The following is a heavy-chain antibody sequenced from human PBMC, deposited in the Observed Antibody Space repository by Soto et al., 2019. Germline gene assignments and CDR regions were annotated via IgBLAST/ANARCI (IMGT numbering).Heavy chain of an antibody. CDR3: VRVKDGSTTSCYWVDY. CDR1: GGSFSGYY. V-gene: IGHV4-34*01. Sequence: PSETLSLTCAVYGGSFSGYYWSWIRQPPGKGLEWIGEINHSGSTNYNPSLKSRVTISVDRSKNQFSLKLSSVTAADTAVYSCVRVKDGSTTSCYWVDYWDQGTLVTVAS. D-gene: IGHD2-2*01. CDR2: INHSGST. J-gene: IGHJ4*02.